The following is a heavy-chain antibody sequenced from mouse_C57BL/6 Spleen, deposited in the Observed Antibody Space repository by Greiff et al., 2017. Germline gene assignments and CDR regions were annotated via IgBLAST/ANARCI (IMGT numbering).Heavy chain of an antibody. CDR2: IDPSDSYT. CDR1: GYTFTSYW. J-gene: IGHJ4*01. Sequence: VQLQQPGAELVKPGASVKLSCKASGYTFTSYWMQWVKQRPGQGLEWIGEIDPSDSYTNYNQKFKGKATLTVDTSSSTAYMQLSSLTSEDSAVYYCARGGVWSYAMDYWGQGTSVTVSS. CDR3: ARGGVWSYAMDY. D-gene: IGHD1-1*02. V-gene: IGHV1-50*01.